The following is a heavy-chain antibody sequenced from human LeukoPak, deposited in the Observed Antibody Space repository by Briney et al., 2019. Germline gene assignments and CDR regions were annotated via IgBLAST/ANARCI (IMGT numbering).Heavy chain of an antibody. V-gene: IGHV4-38-2*01. CDR2: IYHTGST. CDR3: ARSHSGWQGHNNWFDP. Sequence: SETLSLTCEVSGYSISSDKYWGWIRQPPGKGLEWLGTIYHTGSTFYNPSLKSRVSISVCTSKNQFSLRFTSVTAADTAVYYCARSHSGWQGHNNWFDPWGQGTLVTVSS. CDR1: GYSISSDKY. J-gene: IGHJ5*02. D-gene: IGHD6-19*01.